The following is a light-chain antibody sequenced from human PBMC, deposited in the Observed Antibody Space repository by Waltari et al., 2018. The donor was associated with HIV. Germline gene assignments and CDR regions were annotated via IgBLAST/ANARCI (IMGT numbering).Light chain of an antibody. CDR3: LLFYSGARV. CDR2: DTR. CDR1: TGAVTSGHY. Sequence: QAVVTQEPSLTVSPGGTVTLTCDSSTGAVTSGHYPYWFQQKPGQAPRTLIYDTRHTHSWTPARFSGSLLGGKAALTLSGAQPEDEADYYCLLFYSGARVFGGGTKLTVL. J-gene: IGLJ2*01. V-gene: IGLV7-46*01.